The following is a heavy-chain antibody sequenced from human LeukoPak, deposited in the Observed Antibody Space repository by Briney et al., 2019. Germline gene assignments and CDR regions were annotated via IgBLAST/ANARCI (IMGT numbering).Heavy chain of an antibody. V-gene: IGHV4-34*01. CDR2: INHGGST. CDR1: GESLRGYY. D-gene: IGHD2-15*01. Sequence: SETLSLTCAVYGESLRGYYWTRIRQPPGKGLEWIGEINHGGSTNYNPSLKSRVTISVDTSKNQFSLKLSSVTAADTAVYYCARGLYCSATTCGPPWSYWGQGTLVTVSS. CDR3: ARGLYCSATTCGPPWSY. J-gene: IGHJ4*02.